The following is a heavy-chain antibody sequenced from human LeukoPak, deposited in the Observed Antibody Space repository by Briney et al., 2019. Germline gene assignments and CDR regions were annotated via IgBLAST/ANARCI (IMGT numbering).Heavy chain of an antibody. V-gene: IGHV3-74*01. CDR1: GFTFSSYW. D-gene: IGHD2-8*01. Sequence: GGSLRLSCATSGFTFSSYWMHWVRQAPGKGLVWVSRISTDGSSASYADSVKGRFTISRDDSKNTLYLQMSSLRAEDTAVYYCVRDDRGVSVFDYWGQGALVTVSS. CDR3: VRDDRGVSVFDY. J-gene: IGHJ4*02. CDR2: ISTDGSSA.